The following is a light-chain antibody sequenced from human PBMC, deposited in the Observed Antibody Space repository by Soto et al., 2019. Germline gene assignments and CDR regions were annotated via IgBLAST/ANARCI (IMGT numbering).Light chain of an antibody. Sequence: DIQLTQSPSSVSASVGDGVTITCRASQAISTYLAWYQQKPGKAPKPLIYAASTLQSGVPSRFSGSGSGTDCTLTISSLQPEDFATYYCQQLNSYPITLGQGTRLEIK. CDR1: QAISTY. CDR2: AAS. CDR3: QQLNSYPIT. V-gene: IGKV1-9*01. J-gene: IGKJ5*01.